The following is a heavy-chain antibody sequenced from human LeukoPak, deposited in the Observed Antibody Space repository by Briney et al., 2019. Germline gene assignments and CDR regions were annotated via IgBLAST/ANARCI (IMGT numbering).Heavy chain of an antibody. CDR3: ARDRGVLWFGELLHAFDI. J-gene: IGHJ3*02. CDR2: INPNSGGT. V-gene: IGHV1-2*02. D-gene: IGHD3-10*01. Sequence: ASVKVSCKASGYTFTGYYMHWVRQAPGQGLEWMGWINPNSGGTNYAQKFQGRVTMTRDTSISTAYIELSRLRSDDTAVYYCARDRGVLWFGELLHAFDIWGQGTMVTVSS. CDR1: GYTFTGYY.